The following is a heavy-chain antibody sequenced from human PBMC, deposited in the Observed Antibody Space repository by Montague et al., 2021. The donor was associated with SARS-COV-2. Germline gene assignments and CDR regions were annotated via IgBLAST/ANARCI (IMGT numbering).Heavy chain of an antibody. V-gene: IGHV4-59*08. CDR3: AATECCASWGYDI. CDR1: GGSISSYF. J-gene: IGHJ4*02. Sequence: SETLSLTCTVSGGSISSYFWSWIRQPPGKGLEWIVYNYYSGTTKYNPPLKSRVAISLDTSKNQFSLKLNSVTAADTAAYYCAATECCASWGYDIWGQGTWVTVSS. CDR2: NYYSGTT. D-gene: IGHD2-15*01.